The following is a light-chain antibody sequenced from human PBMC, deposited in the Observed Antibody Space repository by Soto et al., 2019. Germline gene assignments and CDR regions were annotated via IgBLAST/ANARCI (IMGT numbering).Light chain of an antibody. Sequence: DIQMTQSPSTLSASVGDRVTITCRASQSISSWSAWYQQKPGKAPKLLIYDASSLESGVPSRFSGSGSGTDFTFTISSLQPEDIATYYCQQYEDIPITFGQGTRLEIK. CDR1: QSISSW. V-gene: IGKV1-5*01. CDR2: DAS. J-gene: IGKJ5*01. CDR3: QQYEDIPIT.